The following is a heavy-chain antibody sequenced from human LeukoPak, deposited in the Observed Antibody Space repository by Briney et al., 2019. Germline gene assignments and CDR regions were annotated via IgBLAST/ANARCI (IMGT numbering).Heavy chain of an antibody. CDR1: GYTFTSYY. CDR3: ARGGKIVRFLEWYRKDWFDP. CDR2: INPSGGST. D-gene: IGHD3-3*01. J-gene: IGHJ5*02. V-gene: IGHV1-46*01. Sequence: ASVKVPCKASGYTFTSYYMHWVRQAPGQGLEWMGIINPSGGSTSYAQKFQGRVTMTRDTSTSTVYMELSSLRSEDTAVYYCARGGKIVRFLEWYRKDWFDPWGQGTPVTVSS.